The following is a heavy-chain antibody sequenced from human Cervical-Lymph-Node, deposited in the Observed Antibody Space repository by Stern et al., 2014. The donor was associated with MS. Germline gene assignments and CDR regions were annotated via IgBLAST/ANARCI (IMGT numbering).Heavy chain of an antibody. J-gene: IGHJ4*02. D-gene: IGHD3-10*01. V-gene: IGHV3-15*01. CDR2: IQSNTDGGTT. Sequence: EVHLVESGGGLVKPGGSLRLSCVASGLTFSNAWMSWVRQTPGKGLEWVGRIQSNTDGGTTDYAAPVKGRFTISRDDSRETLYLQMNSLKTEDTGVYFCTTDTQFTLVRGSYFENWGQGALVTVSS. CDR1: GLTFSNAW. CDR3: TTDTQFTLVRGSYFEN.